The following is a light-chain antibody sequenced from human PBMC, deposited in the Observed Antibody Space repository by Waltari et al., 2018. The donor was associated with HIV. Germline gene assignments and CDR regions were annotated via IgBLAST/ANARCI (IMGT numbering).Light chain of an antibody. CDR2: EAS. Sequence: EIVLTQSPATLSLSPGERASLSCRSSHSVSSHLAWYQQKTGQTPRLLIYEASKRATGIPARFSGSGSGTDFTLTISSLEHYDFAVYYCQQSSNWLYTFGQGTKLEIK. CDR3: QQSSNWLYT. V-gene: IGKV3-11*01. J-gene: IGKJ2*01. CDR1: HSVSSH.